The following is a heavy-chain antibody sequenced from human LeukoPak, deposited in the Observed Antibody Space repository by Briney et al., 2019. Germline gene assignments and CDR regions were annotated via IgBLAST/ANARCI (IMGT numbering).Heavy chain of an antibody. CDR3: ARMAQWLLHLDY. J-gene: IGHJ4*02. V-gene: IGHV1-2*02. CDR2: INPNSGGT. CDR1: GYTFTGYY. Sequence: ASVKVSCKASGYTFTGYYMHWVRQAPGQGLEWMGWINPNSGGTNYAQKFQGRVTMTRNTSISTAYMELSRLRSDDTAVYYCARMAQWLLHLDYWGQGTLVTVSS. D-gene: IGHD3-22*01.